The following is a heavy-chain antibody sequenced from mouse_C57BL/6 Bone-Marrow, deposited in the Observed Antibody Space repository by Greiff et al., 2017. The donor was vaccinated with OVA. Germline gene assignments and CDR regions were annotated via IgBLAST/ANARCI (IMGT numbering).Heavy chain of an antibody. V-gene: IGHV5-17*01. D-gene: IGHD1-1*01. CDR3: ARQGYYGRVAWFAY. Sequence: EVKLMESGGGLVKPGGSLKLSCAASGFTFSDYGMHWVRQAPEKGLEWVAYISSGSSTIYYADTVKGRFTISRDNAKNTLFLQMTSLRSEDTAMYYCARQGYYGRVAWFAYWGQGTLVTVSA. CDR1: GFTFSDYG. CDR2: ISSGSSTI. J-gene: IGHJ3*01.